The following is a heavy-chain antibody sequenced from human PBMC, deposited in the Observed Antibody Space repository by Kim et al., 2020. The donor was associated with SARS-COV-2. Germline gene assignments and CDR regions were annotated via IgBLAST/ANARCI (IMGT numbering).Heavy chain of an antibody. Sequence: SETLSLTCTVSGGSISSSSYYWGWIRQPPGKGLEWIGSIYYSGSTYYNPSLKSRVTISVDTSKNQFSLKLSSVTAADTAVYYCARPHLGATTYFDYWGQGTLVTVSS. V-gene: IGHV4-39*01. D-gene: IGHD1-26*01. CDR1: GGSISSSSYY. J-gene: IGHJ4*02. CDR3: ARPHLGATTYFDY. CDR2: IYYSGST.